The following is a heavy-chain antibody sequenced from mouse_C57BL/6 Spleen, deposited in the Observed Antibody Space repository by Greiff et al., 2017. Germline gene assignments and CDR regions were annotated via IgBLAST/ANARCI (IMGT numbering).Heavy chain of an antibody. CDR2: ISYDGSN. CDR3: ARDGSSPWFAY. J-gene: IGHJ3*01. V-gene: IGHV3-6*01. CDR1: GYSINSGYY. D-gene: IGHD1-1*01. Sequence: EVKLQESGPGLVKPSQSLSLTCSVTGYSINSGYYWNWIRQFPGNKLEWMGYISYDGSNTYNPSLKSPISINRAPSKNQFFLKLNSVTTEDTATYYCARDGSSPWFAYWGQGTLVTGSA.